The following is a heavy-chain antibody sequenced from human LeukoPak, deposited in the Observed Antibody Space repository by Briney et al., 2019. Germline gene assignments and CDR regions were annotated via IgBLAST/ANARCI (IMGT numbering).Heavy chain of an antibody. CDR3: ARLVPRRPDFYFDT. CDR1: GDSITSLY. V-gene: IGHV4-4*09. D-gene: IGHD6-6*01. J-gene: IGHJ4*02. Sequence: PSETLSLTCDVSGDSITSLYWSWLRQSPGKGLEWIGYIFSSGITNYSPSLRSRVAISMDTSRNQFSLKLASVTAADTAVYYRARLVPRRPDFYFDTWGQGTLVTVSS. CDR2: IFSSGIT.